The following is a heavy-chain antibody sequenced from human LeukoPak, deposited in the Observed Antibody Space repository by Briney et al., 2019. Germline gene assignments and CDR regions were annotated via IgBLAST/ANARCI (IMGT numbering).Heavy chain of an antibody. Sequence: SGGSLRLSCAASGFTFSSYGMSWVRQAPGKGLEWVSAISGSGGSTYYADSVKGRFTISRDNSKNTLYLQMNSLRAEDTAVYYCAKDKAPYSSSWYDYWGQGTLVTVSS. CDR2: ISGSGGST. CDR3: AKDKAPYSSSWYDY. V-gene: IGHV3-23*01. J-gene: IGHJ4*02. CDR1: GFTFSSYG. D-gene: IGHD6-13*01.